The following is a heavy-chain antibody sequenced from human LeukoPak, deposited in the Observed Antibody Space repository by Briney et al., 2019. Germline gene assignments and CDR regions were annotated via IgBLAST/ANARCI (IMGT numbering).Heavy chain of an antibody. D-gene: IGHD5-24*01. J-gene: IGHJ4*02. CDR1: GGSISSYY. CDR2: IYYSGST. V-gene: IGHV4-59*01. CDR3: ARDSADRDGYNYDY. Sequence: PSETLSLTCTVSGGSISSYYWSWIRQPPGNGLEWIGYIYYSGSTNYNPSLKSRVTISVDTSKNQFSLKLSSVTAADTAVYYCARDSADRDGYNYDYWGQGTLVTVSS.